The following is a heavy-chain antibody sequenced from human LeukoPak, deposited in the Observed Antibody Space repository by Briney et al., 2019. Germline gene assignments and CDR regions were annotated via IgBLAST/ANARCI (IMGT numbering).Heavy chain of an antibody. CDR2: IYYSGST. CDR3: ARSANFDWLFRNWFDP. J-gene: IGHJ5*02. V-gene: IGHV4-59*01. D-gene: IGHD3-9*01. CDR1: GDSISSYY. Sequence: SETLSLTCTVSGDSISSYYWSWIRQPPGKGLEWIGYIYYSGSTNYNPSLKSRVTISVDTSKNQFSLKLSSVTAADTAVYYCARSANFDWLFRNWFDPWGQGTLVTVSS.